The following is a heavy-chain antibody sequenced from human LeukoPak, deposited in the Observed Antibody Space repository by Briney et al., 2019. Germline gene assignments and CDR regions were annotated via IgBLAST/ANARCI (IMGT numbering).Heavy chain of an antibody. Sequence: PGGSLTPSCAASGIAVTGNYMSWVRQPPGKGLEWVSFISINTDTFYADSVRGRFTISRDSSKNTLFLQMNSLRDEDSAVYYCAIAQSWDELFDSWGQGTLVTVSS. CDR2: ISINTDT. J-gene: IGHJ4*02. CDR3: AIAQSWDELFDS. D-gene: IGHD1-1*01. CDR1: GIAVTGNY. V-gene: IGHV3-53*01.